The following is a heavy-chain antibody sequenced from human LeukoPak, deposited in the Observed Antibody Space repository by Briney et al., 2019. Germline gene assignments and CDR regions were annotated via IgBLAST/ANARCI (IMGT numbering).Heavy chain of an antibody. CDR1: GYTFTSYA. V-gene: IGHV1-2*02. J-gene: IGHJ4*02. CDR2: ITPSGGT. Sequence: ASVKASCKASGYTFTSYAIHWVRQAPGQGLEWMGWITPSGGTNYPQKFQGRVAITWDTSITTAYMDLSRLTSDDTAVYYCARDRYGDGFAHLDYWGQGALVTVSS. CDR3: ARDRYGDGFAHLDY. D-gene: IGHD5-24*01.